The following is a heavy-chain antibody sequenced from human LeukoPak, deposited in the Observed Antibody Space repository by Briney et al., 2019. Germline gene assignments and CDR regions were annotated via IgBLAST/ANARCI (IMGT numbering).Heavy chain of an antibody. CDR2: IYHSGST. D-gene: IGHD3-10*01. Sequence: PSETLSLTCTVSGGSISSYYWSWIRQPPGKGLEWIGHIYHSGSTNYNPSLKSRVTISVDTSKNQFSLKLSSVTAADTAVYYCARQAYGSGSYEDWFDPWGQGTLVTVSS. J-gene: IGHJ5*02. V-gene: IGHV4-59*08. CDR3: ARQAYGSGSYEDWFDP. CDR1: GGSISSYY.